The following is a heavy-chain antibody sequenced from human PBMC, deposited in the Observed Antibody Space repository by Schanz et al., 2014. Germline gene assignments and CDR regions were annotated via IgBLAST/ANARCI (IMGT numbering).Heavy chain of an antibody. D-gene: IGHD3-10*01. CDR3: ARIGGSVFDY. CDR2: IGNGGVTI. CDR1: GFTFGDYA. V-gene: IGHV3-11*01. J-gene: IGHJ4*02. Sequence: VQLVESGGGLVQPGGSLRLSCAASGFTFGDYAMAWIRQPPGRGLEWVSYIGNGGVTIYYADSVKGRFTISRDNSKNSLYLQMNSLRAEDTAVYYCARIGGSVFDYWGQGTLVTVSS.